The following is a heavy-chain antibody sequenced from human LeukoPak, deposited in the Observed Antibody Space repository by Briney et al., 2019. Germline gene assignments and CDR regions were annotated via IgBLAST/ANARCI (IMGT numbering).Heavy chain of an antibody. D-gene: IGHD3-3*01. Sequence: SETLSLTCTVSGYSISSDYYWGWIRQPPGKGLEWIGSIHHSGRTYYNPSFKSRVTISVDTSKNQFSLKLSSVTAADTAVYYCARDHLANLASRLFDPWGQGTLVTVSS. CDR2: IHHSGRT. CDR1: GYSISSDYY. J-gene: IGHJ5*02. CDR3: ARDHLANLASRLFDP. V-gene: IGHV4-38-2*02.